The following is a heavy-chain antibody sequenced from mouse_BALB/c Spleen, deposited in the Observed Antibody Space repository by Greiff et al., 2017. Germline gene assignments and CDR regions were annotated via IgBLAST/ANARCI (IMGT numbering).Heavy chain of an antibody. CDR2: ISDGGSYT. J-gene: IGHJ4*01. D-gene: IGHD4-1*01. V-gene: IGHV5-4*02. Sequence: EVKLMESGGGLVKPGGSLKLSCAASGFTFSDYYMYWVRQTPEKRLEWVATISDGGSYTYYPDSVKGRFTISRDNAKNNLYLQMSSLKSEDTAMYYWARGLGHAMDYWGQGTSVTVSS. CDR1: GFTFSDYY. CDR3: ARGLGHAMDY.